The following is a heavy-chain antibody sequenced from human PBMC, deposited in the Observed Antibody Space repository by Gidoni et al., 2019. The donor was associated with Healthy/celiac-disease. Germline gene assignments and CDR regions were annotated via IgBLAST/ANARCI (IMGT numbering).Heavy chain of an antibody. Sequence: QVQLVESGGGVVQPGRSLRLSCAASGFTFRSYAMHWVRQAPGKGLELVAVISYDGSNKYYADSVKGRFTISRDNSKNTLYLQMNSLRAEDTAVYYCARDSKQWLARGYFDYWGQGTLVTVS. CDR3: ARDSKQWLARGYFDY. CDR1: GFTFRSYA. CDR2: ISYDGSNK. V-gene: IGHV3-30-3*01. D-gene: IGHD6-19*01. J-gene: IGHJ4*02.